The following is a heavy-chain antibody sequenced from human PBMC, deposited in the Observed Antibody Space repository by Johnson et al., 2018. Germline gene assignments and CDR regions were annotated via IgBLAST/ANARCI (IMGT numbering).Heavy chain of an antibody. CDR2: TSSSSSYK. D-gene: IGHD3-22*01. Sequence: VQLVQSGGGLVRPGGSLRLSCAASGFTFRTYSMNWVRQAPGKGLEWVSSTSSSSSYKYYAVSMKGRFTISRDNAKNSLYLQMNSLRVEDTAVYYCAGGGDDSSGYSPGPFDYCGQGTLVTVSS. J-gene: IGHJ4*02. V-gene: IGHV3-21*01. CDR1: GFTFRTYS. CDR3: AGGGDDSSGYSPGPFDY.